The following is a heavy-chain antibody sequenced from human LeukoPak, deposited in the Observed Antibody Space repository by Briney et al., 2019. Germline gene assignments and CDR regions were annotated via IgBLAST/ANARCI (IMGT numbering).Heavy chain of an antibody. CDR1: GGSFSGYY. D-gene: IGHD3-10*01. V-gene: IGHV4-34*01. Sequence: KTSETLSLTCADYGGSFSGYYWSWIRQPPGKGLEWIGEINHSGSTNYNPSLKSRVTISVDTSKNQFSLKLSSVTAADTAVYYCARGLTLYYYGSGSTTNQTAYYFDYWGQGTLVTVSS. CDR2: INHSGST. J-gene: IGHJ4*02. CDR3: ARGLTLYYYGSGSTTNQTAYYFDY.